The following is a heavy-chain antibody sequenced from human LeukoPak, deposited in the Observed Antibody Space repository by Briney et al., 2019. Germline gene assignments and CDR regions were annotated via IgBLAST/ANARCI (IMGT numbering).Heavy chain of an antibody. D-gene: IGHD4-11*01. J-gene: IGHJ6*02. CDR1: GDSVTTYY. CDR2: VYYSGSA. Sequence: PSETLSLTCTVSGDSVTTYYWSWIRQPPGKGLEWLGYVYYSGSATYNPSLKSRVTITVDTSKNQFSLRLSSVTAADTAVYYCARDGSNWSNDYYHGVDVWGQGTTVTVSS. CDR3: ARDGSNWSNDYYHGVDV. V-gene: IGHV4-59*02.